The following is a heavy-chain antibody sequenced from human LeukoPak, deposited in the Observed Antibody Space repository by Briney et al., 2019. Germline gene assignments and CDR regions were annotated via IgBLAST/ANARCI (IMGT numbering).Heavy chain of an antibody. CDR3: ARNDDYVWGTYRNFDY. D-gene: IGHD3-16*02. CDR2: ISAYNGNT. V-gene: IGHV1-18*01. CDR1: GYTFTSYG. J-gene: IGHJ4*02. Sequence: ASVKVSCKASGYTFTSYGISWVRQAPGQGLEWMGWISAYNGNTNYAQKLQGRVTMTTDTSTSTAYMELRSLRSDDTAMYYCARNDDYVWGTYRNFDYWGQGTLVTVSS.